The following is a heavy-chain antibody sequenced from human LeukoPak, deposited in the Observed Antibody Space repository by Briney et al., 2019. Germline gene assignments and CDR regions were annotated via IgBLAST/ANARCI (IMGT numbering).Heavy chain of an antibody. CDR1: GGSFSGHY. CDR3: ARGLCSGGSCPLRYYYYYYGMDV. CDR2: INHSGST. J-gene: IGHJ6*02. Sequence: SETLSLTCAVYGGSFSGHYWSWIRQPPGKGLEWIGEINHSGSTNYNPSLKSRVTISVDTSKNQFSLKLSSVTAADTAVYYCARGLCSGGSCPLRYYYYYYGMDVWGQGTTVTVSS. V-gene: IGHV4-34*01. D-gene: IGHD2-15*01.